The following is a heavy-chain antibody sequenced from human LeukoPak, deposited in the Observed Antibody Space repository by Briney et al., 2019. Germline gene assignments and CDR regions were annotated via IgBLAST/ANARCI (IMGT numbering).Heavy chain of an antibody. D-gene: IGHD3-10*01. J-gene: IGHJ4*02. CDR2: INPNSGGT. CDR1: GYTFTGYY. Sequence: ASVKVSCKASGYTFTGYYMHWVRQAPGQGLEWMGWINPNSGGTNYAQKFQGRVTMTRDTSISTAYMELSRLTSDDTAVYYCARDYSGSGRGRTESDYWGQGTLVTVSS. CDR3: ARDYSGSGRGRTESDY. V-gene: IGHV1-2*02.